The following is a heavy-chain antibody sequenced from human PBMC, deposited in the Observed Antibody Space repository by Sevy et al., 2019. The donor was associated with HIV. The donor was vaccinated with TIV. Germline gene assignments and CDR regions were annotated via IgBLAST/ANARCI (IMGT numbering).Heavy chain of an antibody. CDR3: AAEDMTNFGGHLRVSDI. CDR2: IVVGSDVK. Sequence: ASVKVSCKTSGFTFSSSAVQWVRQVRGQRLEWIGWIVVGSDVKNYAQNFQERVTISRDVSTKTVYMDLTSLRSEDTAVYYCAAEDMTNFGGHLRVSDIWGQGTMVTVSS. CDR1: GFTFSSSA. D-gene: IGHD3-16*01. J-gene: IGHJ3*02. V-gene: IGHV1-58*01.